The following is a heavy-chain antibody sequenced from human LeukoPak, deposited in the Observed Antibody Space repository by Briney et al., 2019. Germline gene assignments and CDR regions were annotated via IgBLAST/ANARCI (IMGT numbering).Heavy chain of an antibody. Sequence: GGSLRLSCAASGFTISSYAMSWVRQAPGKGLEWVSAISGSGGSTYYADSVKGRFTISRDNSKNTLYLQMNSLRAEDTAVYYCARSLRNWNYVPFLGYWGQGTLVTVSS. V-gene: IGHV3-23*01. CDR2: ISGSGGST. CDR1: GFTISSYA. CDR3: ARSLRNWNYVPFLGY. D-gene: IGHD1-7*01. J-gene: IGHJ4*02.